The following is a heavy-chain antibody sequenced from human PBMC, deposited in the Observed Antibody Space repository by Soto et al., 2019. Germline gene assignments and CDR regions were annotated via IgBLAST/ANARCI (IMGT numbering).Heavy chain of an antibody. V-gene: IGHV1-18*01. D-gene: IGHD1-26*01. J-gene: IGHJ6*02. Sequence: QVQLVQSGAEVKKPGASVKVSCKASVYTFTSYGIRWVRQAPGQGLEWMGCNSAYNGNTNYAQNLQGRVTMTTDTSRSTACMELRSLSSDGRVVYYCARIRETVYYDGMDVLGPGTTVTVSS. CDR1: VYTFTSYG. CDR3: ARIRETVYYDGMDV. CDR2: NSAYNGNT.